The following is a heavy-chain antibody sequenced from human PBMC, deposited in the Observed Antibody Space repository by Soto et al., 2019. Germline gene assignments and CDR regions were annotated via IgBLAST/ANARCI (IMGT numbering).Heavy chain of an antibody. V-gene: IGHV3-21*01. CDR3: ARMSIVGRRDYYYGLDV. CDR1: GFTFSDYS. Sequence: PGGSLRLSCAASGFTFSDYSVNWVRQAPGKGLEWVSSIASSSTFIYYADSVKGRFTISRDSAKNSLYLQMNSLRAEDTAVYYCARMSIVGRRDYYYGLDVWGQGTTVTVSS. D-gene: IGHD6-6*01. J-gene: IGHJ6*02. CDR2: IASSSTFI.